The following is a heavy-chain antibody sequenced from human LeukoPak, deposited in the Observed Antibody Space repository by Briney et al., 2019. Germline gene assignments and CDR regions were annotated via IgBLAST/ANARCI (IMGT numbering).Heavy chain of an antibody. D-gene: IGHD3-22*01. CDR3: ARVGTFYYGSSGFQADY. Sequence: PSETLSLTCAVYGGSFSDFYWSWIRQPPGKGLEWIGGINHSGSTNYNPSLKSRVTISLDTSRNHFSLKLSSVTAADTAVYYCARVGTFYYGSSGFQADYWGQGTLVTVSS. CDR2: INHSGST. V-gene: IGHV4-34*01. CDR1: GGSFSDFY. J-gene: IGHJ4*02.